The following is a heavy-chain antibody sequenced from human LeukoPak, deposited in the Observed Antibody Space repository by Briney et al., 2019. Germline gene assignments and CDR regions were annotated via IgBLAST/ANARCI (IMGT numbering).Heavy chain of an antibody. CDR3: AAGVAAAGTAYYYYYGLDV. Sequence: PGGSLRLSCAASGFTVSSNYMSWVRQAPGKGLEWVSVLYSGGSTYYADSVKGRFTISRDNPKNTLYLQMNSLRAEDTAVYYCAAGVAAAGTAYYYYYGLDVWGQGTTVTVSS. V-gene: IGHV3-66*01. J-gene: IGHJ6*02. CDR2: LYSGGST. CDR1: GFTVSSNY. D-gene: IGHD6-13*01.